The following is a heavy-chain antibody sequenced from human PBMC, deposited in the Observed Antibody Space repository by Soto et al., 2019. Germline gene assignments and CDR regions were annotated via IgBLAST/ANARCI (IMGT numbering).Heavy chain of an antibody. D-gene: IGHD1-20*01. CDR3: ARVIRLTETTVSDL. V-gene: IGHV3-48*02. CDR2: ISRSSTTI. CDR1: GFTFSYYN. Sequence: PGGSLRLSCTASGFTFSYYNMNWVRQAPGKGLEWLSYISRSSTTIYYADSAKGRFTISRDDADNSLYLQMNSLRDEDTAVYYCARVIRLTETTVSDLWGQGTLVTVSS. J-gene: IGHJ4*02.